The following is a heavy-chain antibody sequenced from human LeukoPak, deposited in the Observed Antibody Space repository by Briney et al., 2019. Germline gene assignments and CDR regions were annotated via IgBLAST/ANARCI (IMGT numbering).Heavy chain of an antibody. J-gene: IGHJ4*02. CDR1: GGTFSSYA. CDR3: ARGSETSNYDILTGYFY. D-gene: IGHD3-9*01. CDR2: IIPIFGTA. V-gene: IGHV1-69*13. Sequence: GASVKVSCKASGGTFSSYAISWVRQAPGQGLEWMGGIIPIFGTANYAQKFQGRVTITADESTSTAYMELSSLRSEDTAVYYCARGSETSNYDILTGYFYWGQGTLVTVSS.